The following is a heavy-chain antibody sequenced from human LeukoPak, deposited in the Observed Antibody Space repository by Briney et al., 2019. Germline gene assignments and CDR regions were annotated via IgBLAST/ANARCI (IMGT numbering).Heavy chain of an antibody. J-gene: IGHJ4*02. V-gene: IGHV3-23*01. Sequence: GGSLRLSSAASGFTFSNYVMTLLRQAPEKGLEWVSAISGSGGSSDYADSVKGRFTNSRDNSKNTLYLQMNSLSAEDTAIYYCAKKAGNDYGGRSFDHWGQGTLVTVSS. CDR3: AKKAGNDYGGRSFDH. CDR2: ISGSGGSS. CDR1: GFTFSNYV. D-gene: IGHD4-23*01.